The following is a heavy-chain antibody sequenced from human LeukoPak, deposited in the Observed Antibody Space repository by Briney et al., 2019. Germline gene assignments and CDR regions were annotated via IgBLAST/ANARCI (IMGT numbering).Heavy chain of an antibody. Sequence: GASVKASCKASGYTFTSYGISWVRQAPGQGLEWMGWISAYNGNTDYAQKLQGRDTMTTDTSTSTAYMELRSLRSDDTAVYYCARSGLTTVVSIDAFDIWGQGTMVTVSS. D-gene: IGHD4-23*01. CDR2: ISAYNGNT. CDR1: GYTFTSYG. J-gene: IGHJ3*02. CDR3: ARSGLTTVVSIDAFDI. V-gene: IGHV1-18*01.